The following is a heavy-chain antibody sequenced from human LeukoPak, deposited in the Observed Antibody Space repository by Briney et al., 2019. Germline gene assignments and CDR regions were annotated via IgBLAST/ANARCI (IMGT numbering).Heavy chain of an antibody. D-gene: IGHD6-19*01. CDR3: AKASSGWYKAVTDV. CDR2: ISGSGGST. V-gene: IGHV3-23*01. CDR1: GFRFSTYS. J-gene: IGHJ6*02. Sequence: GGSLRLSCAASGFRFSTYSMTWVRQAPGKGLEWVSAISGSGGSTYYADSVKGRFTISRDNSKNTLYLQMNSLRAEDTAVYYCAKASSGWYKAVTDVWGQGTTVTVSS.